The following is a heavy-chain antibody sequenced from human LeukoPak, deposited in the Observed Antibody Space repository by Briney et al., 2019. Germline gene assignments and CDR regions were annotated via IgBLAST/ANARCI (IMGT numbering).Heavy chain of an antibody. D-gene: IGHD3-10*02. CDR2: IYYSGST. Sequence: ASETLSLTCTVSGGSISSSSYYWGWIRQPPGKGLEWIGSIYYSGSTYYNPSLKSRVTISVDTSKNQFSLKLSSVTAADTAVYYCARRGSMFGERNPYYYYMDVWGKGTTVTVSS. V-gene: IGHV4-39*01. CDR3: ARRGSMFGERNPYYYYMDV. CDR1: GGSISSSSYY. J-gene: IGHJ6*03.